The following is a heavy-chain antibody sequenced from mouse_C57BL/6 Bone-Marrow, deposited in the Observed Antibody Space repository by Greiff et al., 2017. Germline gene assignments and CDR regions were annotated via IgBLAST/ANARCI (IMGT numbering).Heavy chain of an antibody. CDR2: IYPYNGVS. CDR3: ARRYYYGTYSLDY. CDR1: GYSFTGYY. V-gene: IGHV1-31*01. Sequence: EVQLQQSGPELVKPGASVKISCKASGYSFTGYYMHWVKQSHGNILDWIGYIYPYNGVSSYNQKFKGKATLTVDKSSSSAYMALSSLTSEDSAVYYCARRYYYGTYSLDYWGQGTTLTVSS. J-gene: IGHJ2*01. D-gene: IGHD1-1*01.